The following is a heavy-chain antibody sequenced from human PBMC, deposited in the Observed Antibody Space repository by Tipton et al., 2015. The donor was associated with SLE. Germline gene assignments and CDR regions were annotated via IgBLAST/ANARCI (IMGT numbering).Heavy chain of an antibody. D-gene: IGHD3-22*01. Sequence: TLSLTCSVSGGSISSNYWIWNRQSPGKGLEYIGHVYYLGATNYSPSFESRVAMSVDTSKNQFSLRLRSVTAADTAVYYCAILAHYNSNWYLGVWGQGSLVAVSS. J-gene: IGHJ4*02. CDR1: GGSISSNY. V-gene: IGHV4-59*08. CDR2: VYYLGAT. CDR3: AILAHYNSNWYLGV.